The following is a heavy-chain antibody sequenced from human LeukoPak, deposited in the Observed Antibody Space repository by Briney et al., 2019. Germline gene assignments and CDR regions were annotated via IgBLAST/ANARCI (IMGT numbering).Heavy chain of an antibody. J-gene: IGHJ5*02. CDR3: ARDSIRDYDFWSGYYTGSKWFDP. V-gene: IGHV3-30-3*01. CDR2: ISYDGSNK. D-gene: IGHD3-3*01. CDR1: GFTFSSYA. Sequence: GGSLRLSCAASGFTFSSYAMHWVRQAPGKGLEWVAVISYDGSNKYYADSVKGRFTISRDNSKNTLYLQMNSPRAEDTAVYYCARDSIRDYDFWSGYYTGSKWFDPWGQGTLVTVSS.